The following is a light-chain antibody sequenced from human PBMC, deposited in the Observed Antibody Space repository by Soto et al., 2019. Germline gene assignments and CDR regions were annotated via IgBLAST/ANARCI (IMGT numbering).Light chain of an antibody. CDR3: SSYTSSSTV. CDR1: SSDVGGYNY. V-gene: IGLV2-14*01. Sequence: QSALTQPASVSGSPGQSITISCTGTSSDVGGYNYVSWYQQHPGKAPKLMIYDVSNRPSGVSNRFSGSKSSNTASLTISGLQAEDEADYYCSSYTSSSTVFGTGTKLTVL. CDR2: DVS. J-gene: IGLJ1*01.